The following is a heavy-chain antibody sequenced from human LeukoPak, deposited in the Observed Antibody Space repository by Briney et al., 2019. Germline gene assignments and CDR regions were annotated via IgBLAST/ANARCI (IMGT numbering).Heavy chain of an antibody. V-gene: IGHV3-33*01. J-gene: IGHJ4*02. CDR3: ARDPRKNKKIAVAAPFYY. Sequence: GGSLRVSCAASGFTFSSDGMHWVRQAPGKGLEWVALIWYDGSNKYYADSVKGRFTISRDNSKNTLYLQMNSLRAEDTAVYYCARDPRKNKKIAVAAPFYYWGQGTLVTVSS. CDR2: IWYDGSNK. D-gene: IGHD6-19*01. CDR1: GFTFSSDG.